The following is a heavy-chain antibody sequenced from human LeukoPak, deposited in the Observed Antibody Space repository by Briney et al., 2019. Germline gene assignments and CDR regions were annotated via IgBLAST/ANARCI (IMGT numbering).Heavy chain of an antibody. J-gene: IGHJ5*02. CDR2: IGTAGDT. D-gene: IGHD1-26*01. CDR3: ARGSGSGRFDP. V-gene: IGHV3-13*01. Sequence: GGSLRLSCAASGFIFSSYGMHWVRQATGKGLEWVSAIGTAGDTYYPGSVKGRFTISRENAKNSLYLQMNSLRAGDTAVYYCARGSGSGRFDPWGQGTLVTVSS. CDR1: GFIFSSYG.